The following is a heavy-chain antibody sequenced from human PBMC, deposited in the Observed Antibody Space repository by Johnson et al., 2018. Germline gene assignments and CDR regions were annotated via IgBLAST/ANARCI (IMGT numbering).Heavy chain of an antibody. Sequence: QVQLQESGGGLVKPGGSLRLSCAASGFTVSDYYMSWIRQAPGKGPEWVSYISPGDSAIYYTDSVKGRFTMSRDNAKNSQYLKMDSLRADDSAIYYCARAHVRSSSCCYYYMDVWGEGTTVTVSS. D-gene: IGHD2-2*01. CDR3: ARAHVRSSSCCYYYMDV. CDR2: ISPGDSAI. V-gene: IGHV3-11*04. CDR1: GFTVSDYY. J-gene: IGHJ6*03.